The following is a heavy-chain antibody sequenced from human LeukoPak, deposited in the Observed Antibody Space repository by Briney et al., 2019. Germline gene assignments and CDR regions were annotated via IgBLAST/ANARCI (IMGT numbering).Heavy chain of an antibody. CDR1: GGSLSSTSYF. Sequence: SDTLSLTCTHSGGSLSSTSYFWGWVRQPPGKGPEWIGTIFYSGTTYYNPSLKKRVTISVDTSKNQFSLKLSCVTAADTAVYYCARVVRPAVTIFGVATRPVYYYMDVWGKGTTVTVSS. J-gene: IGHJ6*03. CDR3: ARVVRPAVTIFGVATRPVYYYMDV. CDR2: IFYSGTT. V-gene: IGHV4-39*07. D-gene: IGHD3-3*01.